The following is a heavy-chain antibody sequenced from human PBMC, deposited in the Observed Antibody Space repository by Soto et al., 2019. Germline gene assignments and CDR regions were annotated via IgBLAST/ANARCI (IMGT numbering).Heavy chain of an antibody. J-gene: IGHJ5*02. Sequence: ASVKVSCKASGYTFTSYDINWVRQATGQGLEWMGWMNPNSGNTGYAQKFQGRVTMTRNTSISTAYMELSSLRPEDTAVYYCARADNWNPEANWFDPWGQGTLVTVSS. CDR2: MNPNSGNT. CDR3: ARADNWNPEANWFDP. V-gene: IGHV1-8*01. CDR1: GYTFTSYD. D-gene: IGHD1-20*01.